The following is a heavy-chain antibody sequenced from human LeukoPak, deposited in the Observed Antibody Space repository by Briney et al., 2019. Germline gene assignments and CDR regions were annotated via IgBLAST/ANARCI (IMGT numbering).Heavy chain of an antibody. D-gene: IGHD6-19*01. CDR2: VNQSGVT. Sequence: PSETLSVTSAVYLGSLIGYYRSCIRHPPQKGREWRSEVNQSGVTNYNPPLKSRVAISVDTSNNKFCLMLSSMTGADTTVYYCAGVRRGLTYSSRYPPPNPGPPGYYFQYWRQGTLVTVSS. CDR3: AGVRRGLTYSSRYPPPNPGPPGYYFQY. CDR1: LGSLIGYY. V-gene: IGHV4-34*01. J-gene: IGHJ4*02.